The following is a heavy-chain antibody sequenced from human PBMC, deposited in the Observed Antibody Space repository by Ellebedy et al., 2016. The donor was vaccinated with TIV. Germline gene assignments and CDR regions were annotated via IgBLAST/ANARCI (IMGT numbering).Heavy chain of an antibody. D-gene: IGHD1-20*01. Sequence: AASVKVSCKASGGIFRSNAFSWVRQAPGQGLEWMGGIVAVFGTTTYAQKFQGRVTITRDTSISTAYMELSSLRSEDTAVYYCARNPPLTGDFEYWGLGTPVTVSS. CDR3: ARNPPLTGDFEY. J-gene: IGHJ4*02. CDR1: GGIFRSNA. CDR2: IVAVFGTT. V-gene: IGHV1-69*05.